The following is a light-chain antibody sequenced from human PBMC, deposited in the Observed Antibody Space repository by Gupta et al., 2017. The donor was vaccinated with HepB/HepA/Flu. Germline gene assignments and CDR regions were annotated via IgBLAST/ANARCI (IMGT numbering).Light chain of an antibody. V-gene: IGLV3-1*01. CDR2: QDS. CDR1: KLGDKY. Sequence: SYELTHPPSVSVSPGQTASITCSGDKLGDKYACWYQQKPGQSPVRVIYQDSKRPSGILERFSGYNTGNNATRNISGNQAMDEADDYCKEWDSRTAAVVFGGGTKLTVL. J-gene: IGLJ2*01. CDR3: KEWDSRTAAVV.